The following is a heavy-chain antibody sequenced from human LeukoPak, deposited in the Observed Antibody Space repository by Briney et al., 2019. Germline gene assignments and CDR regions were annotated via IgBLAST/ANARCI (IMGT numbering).Heavy chain of an antibody. CDR3: ARFDYGSGSFDY. CDR1: EYTFNGYY. J-gene: IGHJ4*02. CDR2: MNFNGGAT. Sequence: GASVKVSCRASEYTFNGYYMHWVRQAPGQGPEWMGWMNFNGGATNYVQKLQGRVTMTRDTSISTAYMELSRLRSDDTAMYYCARFDYGSGSFDYWGQGTLVTVSS. D-gene: IGHD3-10*01. V-gene: IGHV1-2*02.